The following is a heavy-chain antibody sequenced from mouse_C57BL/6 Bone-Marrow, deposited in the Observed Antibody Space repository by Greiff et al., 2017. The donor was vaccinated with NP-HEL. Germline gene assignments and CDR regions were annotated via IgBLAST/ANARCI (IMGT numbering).Heavy chain of an antibody. J-gene: IGHJ2*01. CDR2: IYPRSGNT. CDR3: LDSSGYGVDY. D-gene: IGHD3-2*02. CDR1: GYTFTSYG. V-gene: IGHV1-81*01. Sequence: VQLQQSGAELARPGASVKLSCKASGYTFTSYGISWVKQRTGQGLEWIGEIYPRSGNTYYNEKFKGKATLTADKSSSTAYMELRSLTSEDSAVYFCLDSSGYGVDYWGQGTTLTVSS.